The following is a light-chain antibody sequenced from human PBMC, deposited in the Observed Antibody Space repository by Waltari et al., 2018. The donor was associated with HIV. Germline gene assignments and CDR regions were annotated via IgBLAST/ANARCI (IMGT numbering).Light chain of an antibody. CDR3: MIWPSNVSV. V-gene: IGLV5-37*01. CDR2: YYSDSDK. J-gene: IGLJ3*02. Sequence: QPVLTQPPSSSASPGESARLTCTLPSDINVGSYNIYWYQQKPGSPPRYPLYYYSDSDKGQGSGVHSRFSGSKDAAANKGSLRISGLQSEDEADYYWMIWPSNVSVFGGGTKLTVL. CDR1: SDINVGSYN.